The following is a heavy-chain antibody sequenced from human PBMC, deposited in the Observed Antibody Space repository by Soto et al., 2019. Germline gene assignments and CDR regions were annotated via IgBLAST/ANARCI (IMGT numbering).Heavy chain of an antibody. J-gene: IGHJ4*02. CDR2: IYYSGST. CDR3: ASLGIQLWPPDY. Sequence: WETLSLTCTVSGGSISSYYWSWIRQPPGKGLEWIGYIYYSGSTNYNPSLKSRVTISVDTSKNQFSLKLSSVTAADTAVYYCASLGIQLWPPDYWGRGTMVTVYS. V-gene: IGHV4-59*01. D-gene: IGHD5-18*01. CDR1: GGSISSYY.